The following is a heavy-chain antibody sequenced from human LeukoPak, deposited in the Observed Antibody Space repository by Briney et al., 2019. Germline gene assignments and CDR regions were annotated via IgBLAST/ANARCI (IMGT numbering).Heavy chain of an antibody. CDR3: ARAEARAEDRGSLYSGMDV. V-gene: IGHV7-4-1*02. CDR1: GYIFTKYG. J-gene: IGHJ6*02. CDR2: INTNTGNP. Sequence: ASVKVSCKASGYIFTKYGINWVRQAPGQGLEWMGWINTNTGNPTYAQGFIGRFVFSLDTSVSTAYLQISSLKAEDSAVYYCARAEARAEDRGSLYSGMDVWGQGTTVTVSS. D-gene: IGHD2-15*01.